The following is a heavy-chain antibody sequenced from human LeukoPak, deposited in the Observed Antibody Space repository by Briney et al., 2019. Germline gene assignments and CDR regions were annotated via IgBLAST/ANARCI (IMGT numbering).Heavy chain of an antibody. CDR1: GFTFSKYS. J-gene: IGHJ3*02. V-gene: IGHV3-48*01. D-gene: IGHD6-13*01. Sequence: PGGSLRLSCAASGFTFSKYSVNWVRQAPGKGLEWVSYISSSSTTIYYADSVKGRFTISRDIAKNSLYLQMNTLRAEDTAVYYCASGSSSWYVASDIWGQGTMVTVSS. CDR3: ASGSSSWYVASDI. CDR2: ISSSSTTI.